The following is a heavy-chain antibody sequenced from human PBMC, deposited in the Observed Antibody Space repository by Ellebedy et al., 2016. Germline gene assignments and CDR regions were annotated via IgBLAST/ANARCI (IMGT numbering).Heavy chain of an antibody. J-gene: IGHJ4*02. CDR2: IYYSGSS. CDR1: GGSIRDNNYY. Sequence: GSLRLXXTVSGGSIRDNNYYWGWIRQPPGKGLEWLGSIYYSGSSYYNPSLKSRVTISVGTSKNQFSLKLTSVTAADTAVYYCAALWSTYYTFDYWGRGTLVTVSS. V-gene: IGHV4-39*01. D-gene: IGHD3-3*01. CDR3: AALWSTYYTFDY.